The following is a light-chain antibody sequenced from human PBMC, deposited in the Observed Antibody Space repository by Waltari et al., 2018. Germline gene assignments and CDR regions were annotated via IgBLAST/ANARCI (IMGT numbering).Light chain of an antibody. V-gene: IGKV1-5*03. J-gene: IGKJ2*02. CDR3: QPNEGFPWT. Sequence: DIQFTQSPSTLSASVGDRVTITCRASQSISIWLAWYQQNPGKAPKLLIYKASTLESGVPSKFSGSGSGTEFTLSISGLQTDDLGTYYCQPNEGFPWTFGQGTKLEI. CDR2: KAS. CDR1: QSISIW.